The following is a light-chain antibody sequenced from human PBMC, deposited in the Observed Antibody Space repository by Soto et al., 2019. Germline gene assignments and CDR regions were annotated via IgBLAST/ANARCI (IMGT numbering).Light chain of an antibody. J-gene: IGLJ2*01. CDR2: DTS. CDR3: MLSYSGARVV. V-gene: IGLV7-46*01. Sequence: QAVVTQEPSLTVSPGGTVTLTCGSSTGAVTGGHYPYWFQQKPGQAPRTLIYDTSNKHSWTPARFSGSLLGGKAALTLSGAQPEDEAEYHCMLSYSGARVVFGGGTKLTVL. CDR1: TGAVTGGHY.